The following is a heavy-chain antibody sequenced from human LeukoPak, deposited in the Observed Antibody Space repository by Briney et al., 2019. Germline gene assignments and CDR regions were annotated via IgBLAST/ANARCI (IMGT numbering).Heavy chain of an antibody. CDR1: GYTFPNYD. D-gene: IGHD5-18*01. Sequence: SVKVSCKASGYTFPNYDINWVRQAPGQGLEWMGWMNFNSGNTGYAQKFQGRVTMTRNTAISTVYMELSNLKSEDTAIYYCAKVGLGNTAIHIWGQGTMVTVSS. CDR2: MNFNSGNT. J-gene: IGHJ3*02. V-gene: IGHV1-8*01. CDR3: AKVGLGNTAIHI.